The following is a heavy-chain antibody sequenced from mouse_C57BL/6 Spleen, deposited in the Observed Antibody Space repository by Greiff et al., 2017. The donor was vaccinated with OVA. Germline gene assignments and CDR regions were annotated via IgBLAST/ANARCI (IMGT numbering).Heavy chain of an antibody. CDR3: ASAAYYSNPYAMDY. CDR2: ISDGGSYT. D-gene: IGHD2-5*01. V-gene: IGHV5-4*03. Sequence: EVKLMESGGGLVKPGGSLKLSCAASGFTFSSYAMSWVRQTPEKRLEWVATISDGGSYTYYPDNVKGRFTISRDNAKNNLYLQMSHLKSEDTAMYYCASAAYYSNPYAMDYWGQGTSVTVSS. J-gene: IGHJ4*01. CDR1: GFTFSSYA.